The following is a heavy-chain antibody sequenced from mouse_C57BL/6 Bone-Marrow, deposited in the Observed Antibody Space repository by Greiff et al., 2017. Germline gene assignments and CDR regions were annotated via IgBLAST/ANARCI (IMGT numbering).Heavy chain of an antibody. CDR1: GYAFTNYL. CDR2: INPGSGGT. Sequence: VQLQQSGAELVRPGTSVKVSCKASGYAFTNYLIEWVKQRPGQGLEWIGVINPGSGGTNYNEQFKGKATLTADNSSSTAYMQLSSLTSEDSAVYFCARSNTTVNYFDYWGQGTTLTVSS. V-gene: IGHV1-54*01. D-gene: IGHD1-1*01. CDR3: ARSNTTVNYFDY. J-gene: IGHJ2*01.